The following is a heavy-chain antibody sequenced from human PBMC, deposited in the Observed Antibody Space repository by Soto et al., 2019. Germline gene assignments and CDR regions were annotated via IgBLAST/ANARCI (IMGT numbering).Heavy chain of an antibody. CDR3: AKDAGDIVVVVAATPHYFDY. CDR1: GFTFSSYA. V-gene: IGHV3-23*01. J-gene: IGHJ4*02. D-gene: IGHD2-15*01. CDR2: ISGSGGST. Sequence: PGGSLRLSCAASGFTFSSYAMSWVRQAPGKGLEWVSAISGSGGSTYYADSVKGRFTISRDNSKNTLYLQMNSLRAEDTAVYYCAKDAGDIVVVVAATPHYFDYWGQGTLVTVS.